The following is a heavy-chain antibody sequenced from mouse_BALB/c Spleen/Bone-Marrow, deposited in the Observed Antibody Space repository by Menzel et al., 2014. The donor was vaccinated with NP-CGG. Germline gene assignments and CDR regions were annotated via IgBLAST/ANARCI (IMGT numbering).Heavy chain of an antibody. CDR1: GFDFRTYW. D-gene: IGHD1-1*01. CDR2: INPDSKTK. Sequence: VKLEESGGGLVQPGGFLKLSCAASGFDFRTYWMSWVRQAPGKGLEWIGEINPDSKTKNYAPSLKDKFIISRDNAKNTLYLQMSKVRSEDTALYYCARMGYYGWLAYWGQGTLVTVAA. V-gene: IGHV4-1*02. CDR3: ARMGYYGWLAY. J-gene: IGHJ3*01.